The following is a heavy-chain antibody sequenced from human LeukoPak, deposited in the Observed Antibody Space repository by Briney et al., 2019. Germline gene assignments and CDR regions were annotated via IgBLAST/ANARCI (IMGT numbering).Heavy chain of an antibody. D-gene: IGHD5-24*01. J-gene: IGHJ4*02. CDR1: GFTFSNAW. CDR2: IRGSGGST. CDR3: ANGRDGYNLDY. Sequence: GGSLRLSCAASGFTFSNAWMNWVRQGPGKGLEWVSDIRGSGGSTNYADSVKGRFTISRDNSKNTLYLQMNSLRAEDTAVYYCANGRDGYNLDYWGQGALVTVSS. V-gene: IGHV3-23*01.